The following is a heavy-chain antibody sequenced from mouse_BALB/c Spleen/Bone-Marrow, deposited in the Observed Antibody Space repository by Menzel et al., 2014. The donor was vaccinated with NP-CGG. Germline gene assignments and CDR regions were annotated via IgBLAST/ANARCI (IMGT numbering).Heavy chain of an antibody. CDR3: ARSYYGNYYAMDY. CDR1: GYTFTDYA. CDR2: ISTYSGNT. J-gene: IGHJ4*01. Sequence: QVQLQQSGPELVRPGVSVKISCKGSGYTFTDYAMHWVKQCHAKSLEWIGVISTYSGNTNYNQKFKGKATMTVDKSSSTAYMELARLTSEDSAIYYYARSYYGNYYAMDYWGQGTSVTVSS. V-gene: IGHV1-67*01. D-gene: IGHD1-1*01.